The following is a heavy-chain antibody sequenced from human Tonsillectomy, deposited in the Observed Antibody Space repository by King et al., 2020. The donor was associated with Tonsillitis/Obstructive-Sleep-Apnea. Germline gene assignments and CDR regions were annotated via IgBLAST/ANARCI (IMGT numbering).Heavy chain of an antibody. CDR1: GFTFSSYD. Sequence: VQLVESGGGVVQPGRSLRLSCEASGFTFSSYDMHWVRQAPGKGLEWVALITYDGSNKNYADSVKGRLTISRDNSKNTLYLQLNSLRAEDTAVYYCAHDYTNGYFLNWGQGTLVTVSS. V-gene: IGHV3-30*03. CDR3: AHDYTNGYFLN. J-gene: IGHJ4*02. D-gene: IGHD4-11*01. CDR2: ITYDGSNK.